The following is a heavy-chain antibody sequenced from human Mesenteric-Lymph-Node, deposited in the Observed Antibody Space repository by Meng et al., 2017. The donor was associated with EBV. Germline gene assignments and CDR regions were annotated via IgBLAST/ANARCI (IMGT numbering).Heavy chain of an antibody. V-gene: IGHV4-39*07. Sequence: QLQLQESGPGLVKPSETLSLTCTVSGCFISRSGFYWGWIRQPPGKGLEWIGRVSYSGTTSYNPSLRSRVIISADTSKNQFSLRLTSLTAADTAIYYCAGRGFYTLFDYWGQGTLVTVSS. J-gene: IGHJ4*02. CDR1: GCFISRSGFY. D-gene: IGHD3-3*01. CDR3: AGRGFYTLFDY. CDR2: VSYSGTT.